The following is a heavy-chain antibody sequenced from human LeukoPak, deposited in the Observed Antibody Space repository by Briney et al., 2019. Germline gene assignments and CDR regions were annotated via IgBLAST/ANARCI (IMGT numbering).Heavy chain of an antibody. CDR1: GGSISSYY. Sequence: SETLSLTCTVSGGSISSYYWSWIRQPPGKGLEWIGYIYYSGSTNYNPSLKSRVTISVDTSKNQFSLKLSSVTAADTAVYYCARSYGATDAFDIWGQGTMVTVSS. V-gene: IGHV4-59*01. CDR2: IYYSGST. CDR3: ARSYGATDAFDI. J-gene: IGHJ3*02. D-gene: IGHD5-12*01.